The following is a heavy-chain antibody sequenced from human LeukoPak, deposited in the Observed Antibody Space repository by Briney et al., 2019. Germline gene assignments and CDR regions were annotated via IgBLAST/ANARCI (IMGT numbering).Heavy chain of an antibody. J-gene: IGHJ4*02. CDR2: MNPNSGNT. D-gene: IGHD3-22*01. V-gene: IGHV1-8*01. CDR3: ARRADFYDSSAYLY. Sequence: GASVKVSCKASGYTLTRYEINWVRQATGQGPEWMGWMNPNSGNTGYAQKFQGRVTMTRDTSISTAYMELSSLRSEDTAVYYCARRADFYDSSAYLYWGQGTLVTVSS. CDR1: GYTLTRYE.